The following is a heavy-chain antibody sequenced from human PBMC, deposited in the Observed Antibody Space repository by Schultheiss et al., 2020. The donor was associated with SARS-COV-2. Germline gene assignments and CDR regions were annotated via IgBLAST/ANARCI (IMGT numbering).Heavy chain of an antibody. CDR2: ISGSGGST. CDR3: AKTPFGNRYYYYMDV. V-gene: IGHV3-23*01. CDR1: GFTFSDYY. Sequence: GESLKISCAASGFTFSDYYMSWVRQAPGKGLEWVSAISGSGGSTYYADSVKGRFTISRDNAKNSLYLQMNSLRAEDTAVYYCAKTPFGNRYYYYMDVWAKGTTVTVSS. D-gene: IGHD4-23*01. J-gene: IGHJ6*03.